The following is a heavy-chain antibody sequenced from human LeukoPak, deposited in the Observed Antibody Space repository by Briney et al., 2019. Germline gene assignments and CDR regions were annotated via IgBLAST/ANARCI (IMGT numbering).Heavy chain of an antibody. CDR3: ARGYGSGSYYMTPFDY. V-gene: IGHV4-59*01. Sequence: SETLSLTCTVSGGSISSDYWSWSRQPPGKGLGWIGYIYYSGSTNYNPSLKSRVTISVDTSKNQFSLKLSSVTAADTAVYYCARGYGSGSYYMTPFDYWGQGTLVTVSS. D-gene: IGHD3-10*01. CDR1: GGSISSDY. CDR2: IYYSGST. J-gene: IGHJ4*02.